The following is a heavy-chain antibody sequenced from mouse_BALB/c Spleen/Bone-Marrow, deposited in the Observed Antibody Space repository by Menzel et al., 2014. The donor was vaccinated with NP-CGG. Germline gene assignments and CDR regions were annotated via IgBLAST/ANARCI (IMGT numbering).Heavy chain of an antibody. D-gene: IGHD2-1*01. CDR2: ISYSGTP. CDR1: GDSITSGF. V-gene: IGHV3-8*02. J-gene: IGHJ4*01. CDR3: ARWDFGNHYAMDY. Sequence: EVKLMESGPSVVKPSQTLSLTCSVTGDSITSGFWNWIRKFPGNKLEYMGYISYSGTPYYNPSLKSRISFTRDTSKNQYYLQLISVTTEDTATYFCARWDFGNHYAMDYWGQGTSVTVSS.